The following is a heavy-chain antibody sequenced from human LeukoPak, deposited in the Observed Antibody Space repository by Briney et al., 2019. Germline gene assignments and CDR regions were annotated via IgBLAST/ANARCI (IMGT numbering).Heavy chain of an antibody. D-gene: IGHD5-18*01. Sequence: GGSVTLSCSVSGFTVSSNYMAWVRQAPGKGLEWVSVIFCGGSIYYEDSLKGRFTISRDISKNTVDLQLSSLRAEDTAVYYCASGKETSMAQGYWGQGTLVTVSS. CDR2: IFCGGSI. J-gene: IGHJ4*02. V-gene: IGHV3-53*01. CDR1: GFTVSSNY. CDR3: ASGKETSMAQGY.